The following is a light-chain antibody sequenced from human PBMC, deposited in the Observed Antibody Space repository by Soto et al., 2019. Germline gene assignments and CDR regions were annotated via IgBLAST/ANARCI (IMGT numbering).Light chain of an antibody. V-gene: IGKV3-15*01. J-gene: IGKJ2*01. CDR1: QDISTG. CDR3: QQGHNWPLT. Sequence: IMVTEVSTTPVLFPGERTTPSRRAHQDISTGLAWYQQKPGQPPRLLIYSASTRATGVPARFTGSGSGSEFTLTISGLQSEDFAVYYCQQGHNWPLTFGQGTRLEI. CDR2: SAS.